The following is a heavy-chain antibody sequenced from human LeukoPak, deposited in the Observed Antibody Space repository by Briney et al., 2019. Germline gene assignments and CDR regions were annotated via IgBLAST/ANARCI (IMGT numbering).Heavy chain of an antibody. J-gene: IGHJ5*02. CDR2: IYYSGGT. Sequence: GSLRLSCAASGFTFSSYWMSWVRQAPGKGLEWIGYIYYSGGTNYNPSLKSRVTISVDTSKNQFSLKLSSVTAADTAVYYCARGPNTSGYSYGGNWFDPWGQGTLVTVSS. V-gene: IGHV4-59*01. CDR1: GFTFSSYW. CDR3: ARGPNTSGYSYGGNWFDP. D-gene: IGHD5-18*01.